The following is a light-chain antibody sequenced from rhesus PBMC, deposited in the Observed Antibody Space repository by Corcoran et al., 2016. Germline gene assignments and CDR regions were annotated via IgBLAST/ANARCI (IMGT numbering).Light chain of an antibody. V-gene: IGKV1-22*01. CDR1: QSISNW. CDR3: QHYGSREFT. Sequence: DIQMTQSPSSLSASVGDTVTITCRASQSISNWLAWYQQKPGKAPKLVIYKASTLQTGVPSRFSGSGSGTDCPLTISSLQSEDFATYYCQHYGSREFTFGPGTKLDIK. J-gene: IGKJ3*01. CDR2: KAS.